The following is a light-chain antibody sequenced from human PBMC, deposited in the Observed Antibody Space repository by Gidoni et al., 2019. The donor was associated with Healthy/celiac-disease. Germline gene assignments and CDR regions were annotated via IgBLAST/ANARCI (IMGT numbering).Light chain of an antibody. CDR2: DAS. CDR3: QQRSNWPPLT. V-gene: IGKV3-11*02. J-gene: IGKJ4*01. CDR1: QSVSSY. Sequence: EIVLTQSPATLSLSPGEIATLSCRASQSVSSYLAWYQQKPGQAPRLLLYDASNRATGIPARFSGSGSGRDVTLTISSLEHEDFAVYYCQQRSNWPPLTFGGGTKVEIK.